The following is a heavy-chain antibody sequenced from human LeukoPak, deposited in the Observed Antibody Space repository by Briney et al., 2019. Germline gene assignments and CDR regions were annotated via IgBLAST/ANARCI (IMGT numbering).Heavy chain of an antibody. D-gene: IGHD6-19*01. CDR3: ARNSSGWSFDY. J-gene: IGHJ4*01. Sequence: SETLSLTCSVSGDSISSSYWSWIRQPPGKGLEWIGNIYNSANTNYNPSLQSRVTISVDTSKKQFSLKLSSVTAADTAVYYCARNSSGWSFDYWGQGTLVTVSS. CDR1: GDSISSSY. CDR2: IYNSANT. V-gene: IGHV4-4*08.